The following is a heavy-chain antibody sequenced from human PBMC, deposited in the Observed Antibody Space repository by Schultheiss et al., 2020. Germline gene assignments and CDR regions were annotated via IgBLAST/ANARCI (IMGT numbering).Heavy chain of an antibody. V-gene: IGHV3-48*01. J-gene: IGHJ4*02. CDR3: AKEEHYGSGKIDY. D-gene: IGHD3-10*01. CDR2: ISASGNTI. Sequence: GGSLRLSCAASGFTFSIYTMNWVRQAPGKGLEWISYISASGNTIYYADSVRGRFTVSRDNAKNSLYLQMNSLRAEDTAVYYCAKEEHYGSGKIDYWGQGTLVTVSS. CDR1: GFTFSIYT.